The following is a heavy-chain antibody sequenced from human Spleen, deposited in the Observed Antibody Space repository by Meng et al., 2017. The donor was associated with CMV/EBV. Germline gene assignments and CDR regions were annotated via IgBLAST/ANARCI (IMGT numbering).Heavy chain of an antibody. CDR2: INPNSGGT. CDR3: ARAIYCSSTSCYFDY. J-gene: IGHJ4*02. Sequence: SGYIFTGYNMHWVRQAPGQGLEWMGWINPNSGGTNYAQRFQGRVTMTRDTSISTAYMELSRLRSDDTAVYYCARAIYCSSTSCYFDYWGQGTLVTVSS. D-gene: IGHD2-2*01. V-gene: IGHV1-2*02. CDR1: GYIFTGYN.